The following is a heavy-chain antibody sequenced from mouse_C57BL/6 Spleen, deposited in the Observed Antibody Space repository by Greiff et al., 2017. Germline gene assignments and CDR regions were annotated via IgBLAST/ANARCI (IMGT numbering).Heavy chain of an antibody. J-gene: IGHJ3*01. Sequence: DVKLQESGEGLVKPGGSLKLSCAASGFTFSSYAMSWVRQTPEKRLEWVAYISSGGDYIYYADTVKGRFTISRDNARNTLYLQMSSLKSEDTAMYYCTREDPWFAYWGQGTLVTVSA. CDR2: ISSGGDYI. V-gene: IGHV5-9-1*02. CDR3: TREDPWFAY. CDR1: GFTFSSYA.